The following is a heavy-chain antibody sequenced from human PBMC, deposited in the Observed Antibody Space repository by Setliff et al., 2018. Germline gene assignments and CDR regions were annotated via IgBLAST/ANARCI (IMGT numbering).Heavy chain of an antibody. CDR2: XXXXXXX. J-gene: IGHJ3*02. CDR1: GGSISSDNYF. D-gene: IGHD6-6*01. V-gene: IGHV4-31*01. CDR3: AREVDKPRQDSDAFDI. Sequence: SETLSLTCTVSGGSISSDNYFWSWIRQHPEKGXEWIAXXXXXXXXXXXXXXXXXXTXXXXXSKNQFSLKLNSVTAADTAVYFCAREVDKPRQDSDAFDIWGQGTMVTVSS.